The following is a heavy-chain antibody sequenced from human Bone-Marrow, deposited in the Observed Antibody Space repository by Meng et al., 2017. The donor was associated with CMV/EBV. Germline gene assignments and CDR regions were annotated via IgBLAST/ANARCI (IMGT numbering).Heavy chain of an antibody. V-gene: IGHV3-48*03. D-gene: IGHD3-10*01. CDR3: ARENWFGELSPDAFDI. J-gene: IGHJ3*02. CDR2: ISSRGNTI. CDR1: GFTFSSYE. Sequence: GESLKISCAASGFTFSSYEMNWVRQAPGKGLEWVSYISSRGNTIYYTDSVKGRFTISRDNTKNSLYLQMNNLRAEDTAVYYCARENWFGELSPDAFDIWGQGTMVTVPS.